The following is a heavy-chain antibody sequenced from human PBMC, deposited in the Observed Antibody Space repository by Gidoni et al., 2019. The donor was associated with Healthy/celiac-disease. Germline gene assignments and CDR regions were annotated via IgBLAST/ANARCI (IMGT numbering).Heavy chain of an antibody. J-gene: IGHJ4*02. CDR1: GFTFSNAW. CDR2: IKSKTEGGTT. CDR3: TTDPLDIVVVPAAIRDY. D-gene: IGHD2-2*03. V-gene: IGHV3-15*07. Sequence: EVQLVESGGGLVKPGGSLRLSCAASGFTFSNAWMNWVRQAPGKGLEWVGRIKSKTEGGTTDYAAPVKGRFTISKDDSKNTLYLQMNSLKTEDTAVYYCTTDPLDIVVVPAAIRDYWGQGTLVTVSS.